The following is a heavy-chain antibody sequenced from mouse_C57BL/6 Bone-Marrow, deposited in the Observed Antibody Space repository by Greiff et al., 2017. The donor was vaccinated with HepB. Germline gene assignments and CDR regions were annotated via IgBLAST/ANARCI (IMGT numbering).Heavy chain of an antibody. CDR2: IYPRSGNT. V-gene: IGHV1-81*01. CDR1: GYTFTSYG. J-gene: IGHJ3*01. Sequence: QVHVKQSGAELARPGASVKLSCKASGYTFTSYGISWVKQRTGQGLEWIGEIYPRSGNTYYNEKFKGKATLTADKSSSTAYMELRSLTSEDSAVYFCAREGWLLGAYWGQGTLVTVSA. D-gene: IGHD2-3*01. CDR3: AREGWLLGAY.